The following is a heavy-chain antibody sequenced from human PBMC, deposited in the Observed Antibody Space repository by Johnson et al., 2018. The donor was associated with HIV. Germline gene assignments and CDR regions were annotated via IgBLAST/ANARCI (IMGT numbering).Heavy chain of an antibody. CDR1: GFTFSDYY. J-gene: IGHJ3*02. CDR3: ARDAQPLSTFDI. CDR2: ISSSGSTI. V-gene: IGHV3-11*04. Sequence: QVQLVESGGGVVKPGGSLRLSCAASGFTFSDYYINWIRQAPGKGLEWVSYISSSGSTIYYADSLKGRFTISRDNAKNSLYLQMNSLRAEDTAVYYCARDAQPLSTFDIWGQGTMVTVSS. D-gene: IGHD1-1*01.